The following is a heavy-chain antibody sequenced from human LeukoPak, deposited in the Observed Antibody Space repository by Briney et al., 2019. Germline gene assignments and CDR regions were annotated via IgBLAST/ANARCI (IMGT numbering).Heavy chain of an antibody. CDR3: ARGVNWGSYRYGSYYFDY. J-gene: IGHJ4*02. CDR2: MNPNSGNT. V-gene: IGHV1-8*03. CDR1: GYTFTSYD. D-gene: IGHD3-16*02. Sequence: ASVKVSCKASGYTFTSYDINWVRQATGQGLELMGWMNPNSGNTGYAQKFQGRVTITRNTSISTAYMELSSLRSEDTAVYYCARGVNWGSYRYGSYYFDYWGQGTLVTVSS.